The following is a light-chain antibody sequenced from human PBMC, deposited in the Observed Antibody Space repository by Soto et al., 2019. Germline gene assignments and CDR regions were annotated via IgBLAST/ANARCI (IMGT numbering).Light chain of an antibody. CDR3: QQFSSYPLT. CDR1: QTIRNNY. V-gene: IGKV3-20*01. Sequence: EFGLTQSPGTLSLSPGERASLSCRASQTIRNNYLAWYQQKPGQAPRLLIYDASSRATGIPDRFRGGGSGTDFTLTISRLEPEDFAVYYCQQFSSYPLTFGGGTKVDIK. J-gene: IGKJ4*01. CDR2: DAS.